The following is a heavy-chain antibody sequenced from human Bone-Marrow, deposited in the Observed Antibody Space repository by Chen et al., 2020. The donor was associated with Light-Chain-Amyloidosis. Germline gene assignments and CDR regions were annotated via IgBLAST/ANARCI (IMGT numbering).Heavy chain of an antibody. D-gene: IGHD4-17*01. CDR1: GYTFTGYY. Sequence: QVQLVQSGAEVKKPGVSVKVSCKASGYTFTGYYMHWVRQAPGQGLEWMGWINPNSGGTNYAQKFQGWVTMTRDTSISTAYMELSRLRSDDTAVYYCARGEVTTSFYYYGMDVWGQGTTVTVSS. V-gene: IGHV1-2*04. CDR2: INPNSGGT. CDR3: ARGEVTTSFYYYGMDV. J-gene: IGHJ6*02.